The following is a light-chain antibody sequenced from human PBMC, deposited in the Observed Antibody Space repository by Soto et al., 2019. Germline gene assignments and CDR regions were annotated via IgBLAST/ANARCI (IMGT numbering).Light chain of an antibody. CDR2: DTS. V-gene: IGLV7-46*01. CDR1: TGAVTSNHH. Sequence: QAVVTQEPSLTVSPGGTVTPTCGSSTGAVTSNHHPYWFQQKAGQAPRTLIYDTSNKHSWRPARFSGSLLGDKAALTLSGAQPEDEAQYYCLLSYNAARVFGGGTKVAVL. CDR3: LLSYNAARV. J-gene: IGLJ2*01.